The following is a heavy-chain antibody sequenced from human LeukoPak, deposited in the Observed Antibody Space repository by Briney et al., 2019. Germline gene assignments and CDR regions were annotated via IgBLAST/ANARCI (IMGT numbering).Heavy chain of an antibody. D-gene: IGHD5/OR15-5a*01. CDR1: GFTFSSYA. CDR2: ISYDESNK. CDR3: ARVGVDIVS. J-gene: IGHJ5*02. V-gene: IGHV3-30*01. Sequence: GGSLRLSCAASGFTFSSYAMHWVRQAPGKGLEWVAVISYDESNKYYADSVKGRFTISRDNSKNTLYLQMNSLRAEDTAVYYCARVGVDIVSWGQGTLVTVSS.